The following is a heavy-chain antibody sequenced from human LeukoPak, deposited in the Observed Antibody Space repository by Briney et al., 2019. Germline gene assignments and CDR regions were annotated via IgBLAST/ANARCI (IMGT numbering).Heavy chain of an antibody. V-gene: IGHV3-23*01. D-gene: IGHD4-17*01. CDR2: ISSTGSYT. Sequence: GGSLRLSCTVSGFTFSSYAMSWVRQAPGTGPQWVSAISSTGSYTYHAESVKGRFTISRDNSKNTLYLQMNSLRVEDTAVYYCARRGESTNYGDYRFDSWGQGTLVFVSS. CDR1: GFTFSSYA. J-gene: IGHJ4*02. CDR3: ARRGESTNYGDYRFDS.